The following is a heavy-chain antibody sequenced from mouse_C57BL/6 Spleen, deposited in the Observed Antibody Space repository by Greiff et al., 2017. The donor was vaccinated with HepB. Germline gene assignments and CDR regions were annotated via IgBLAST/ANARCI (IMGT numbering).Heavy chain of an antibody. D-gene: IGHD2-3*01. Sequence: VQLQHSGPELVKPGASVKISCKASGYSFTGYYMNWVKQSPEKSLEWIGEINPSTGGTTYNQKFKAKATLTVDKSSSTAYMQLKSLTSEDSAVYYCARSRDDGYFNYWGQGTTLTVSS. CDR1: GYSFTGYY. CDR2: INPSTGGT. CDR3: ARSRDDGYFNY. V-gene: IGHV1-42*01. J-gene: IGHJ2*01.